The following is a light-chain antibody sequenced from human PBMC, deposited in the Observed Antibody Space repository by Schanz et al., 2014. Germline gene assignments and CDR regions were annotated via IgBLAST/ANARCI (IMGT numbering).Light chain of an antibody. V-gene: IGKV3-20*01. CDR2: GAS. CDR3: QQYYSTPYT. Sequence: EIVLTQSPGTLSLSPGERATLSCRASQSVSSSYLAWYQRKPGQAPRLLIYGASSRATGIPDRFSGSGSGTDFTLNISSLQTEDVAVYYCQQYYSTPYTFGQGTKLEIK. J-gene: IGKJ2*01. CDR1: QSVSSSY.